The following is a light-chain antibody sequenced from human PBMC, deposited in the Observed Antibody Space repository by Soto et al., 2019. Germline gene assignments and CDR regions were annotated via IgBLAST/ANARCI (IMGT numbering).Light chain of an antibody. CDR3: QSYDTSLSGYV. V-gene: IGLV1-40*01. CDR1: SSNIGAGYD. J-gene: IGLJ1*01. Sequence: QPVLTQPPSVSGAPGQRVTISCTGSSSNIGAGYDVHGYQQLPGTAPKLLIYDNTNRPSGVPDRFSGSKSGTSASLAITGLQADDEADYYCQSYDTSLSGYVFGTGTKVTVL. CDR2: DNT.